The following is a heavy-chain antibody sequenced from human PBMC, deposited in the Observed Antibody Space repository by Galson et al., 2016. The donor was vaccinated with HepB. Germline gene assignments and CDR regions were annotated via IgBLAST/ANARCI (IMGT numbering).Heavy chain of an antibody. D-gene: IGHD1-1*01. CDR1: GFTFSSYA. V-gene: IGHV3-23*01. J-gene: IGHJ6*03. CDR3: AKRGGARQLQAGNFKVYYYMDV. Sequence: SLRLSCATSGFTFSSYAMTWVRQAPGKGLEWVSGISGSGDTTYYTDSLRGRFTISRDNSKNTVYLHMNSLRAEDTAIYYCAKRGGARQLQAGNFKVYYYMDVWGKGTTVTVS. CDR2: ISGSGDTT.